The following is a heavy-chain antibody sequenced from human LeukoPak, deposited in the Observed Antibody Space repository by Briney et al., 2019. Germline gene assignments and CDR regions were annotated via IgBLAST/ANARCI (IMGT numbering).Heavy chain of an antibody. CDR3: TTGWIAAAGGAY. CDR2: IKSKTDGGTT. D-gene: IGHD6-13*01. V-gene: IGHV3-15*01. J-gene: IGHJ4*02. CDR1: GFTLSNAW. Sequence: GGSLRLSCAASGFTLSNAWMSWVRQAPGKGLEWVGRIKSKTDGGTTDYAAPVKGRFTISRDDSKNTLYLQMNSLKTEDTAVYYCTTGWIAAAGGAYWGQGTLVTVSS.